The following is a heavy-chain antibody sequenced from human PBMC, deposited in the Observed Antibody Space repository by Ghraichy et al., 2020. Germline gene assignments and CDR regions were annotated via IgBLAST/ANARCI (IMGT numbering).Heavy chain of an antibody. V-gene: IGHV1-18*01. CDR1: GYTFTTYG. J-gene: IGHJ6*02. D-gene: IGHD2-2*01. CDR2: ISAYNGNT. Sequence: ASVKVSCKASGYTFTTYGISWVRQAPGQGLEWLGWISAYNGNTNYAQKFQGRVSMTTDTSTTTAYMELRSLRSDDTAVYYCARKDTLVVPGAQPTYYHYGMDVWGQGTTVTVSS. CDR3: ARKDTLVVPGAQPTYYHYGMDV.